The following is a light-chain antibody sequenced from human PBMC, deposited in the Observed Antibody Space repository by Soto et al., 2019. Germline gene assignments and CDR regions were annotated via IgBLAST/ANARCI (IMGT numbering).Light chain of an antibody. Sequence: DIQMTQSPSTLSASVGDRVTITCRASQSISSWLAWYQQKPGKAPKLLIYDASSLESGVPSRSSGSGSGTEFTLTISSLQPDDFATYYCQHYNSYPLTFGGGTKVDIK. V-gene: IGKV1-5*01. CDR2: DAS. CDR1: QSISSW. J-gene: IGKJ4*01. CDR3: QHYNSYPLT.